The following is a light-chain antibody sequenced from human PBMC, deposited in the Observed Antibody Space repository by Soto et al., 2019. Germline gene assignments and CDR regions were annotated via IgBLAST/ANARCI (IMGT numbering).Light chain of an antibody. Sequence: SVLTQPPSASGSPGQSVTISCTGTSSYVGGYDYVSWYQQRPGKAPKLLIHEVTKRPSGVPDRFSGSKSGNTASLTVSGLQAEDEADYYCSSYAGRTLYVFGTGSKVTV. V-gene: IGLV2-8*01. CDR2: EVT. CDR3: SSYAGRTLYV. CDR1: SSYVGGYDY. J-gene: IGLJ1*01.